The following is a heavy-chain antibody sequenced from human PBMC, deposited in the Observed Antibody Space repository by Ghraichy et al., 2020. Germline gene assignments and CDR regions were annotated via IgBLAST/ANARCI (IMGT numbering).Heavy chain of an antibody. V-gene: IGHV4-34*01. CDR3: ERGRNPDYFTTLVRGARKAFFDS. Sequence: SQTLSLTCAVYGGSFSGYYWSWIRQSPGKGLEWIGEINHYGSSNYSPSLKNRLSFSVDTSKNQFSLKLNSLSAADTAVYYCERGRNPDYFTTLVRGARKAFFDSWGQGTRVIVSS. CDR1: GGSFSGYY. J-gene: IGHJ4*02. CDR2: INHYGSS. D-gene: IGHD3-10*01.